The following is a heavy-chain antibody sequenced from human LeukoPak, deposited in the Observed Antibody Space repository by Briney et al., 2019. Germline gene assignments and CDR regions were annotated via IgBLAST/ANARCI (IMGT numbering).Heavy chain of an antibody. CDR1: GGSISGYY. CDR3: ARVWQRNGFDP. V-gene: IGHV4-59*01. J-gene: IGHJ5*02. D-gene: IGHD5-12*01. CDR2: IYYSGST. Sequence: PSETLSLTCTVSGGSISGYYWSWIRQPPGKGLEWIGYIYYSGSTNYNPSLKSRVTISVDTSKNQFSLKLSSVTAADTAVYYCARVWQRNGFDPWGQGTLVTVSS.